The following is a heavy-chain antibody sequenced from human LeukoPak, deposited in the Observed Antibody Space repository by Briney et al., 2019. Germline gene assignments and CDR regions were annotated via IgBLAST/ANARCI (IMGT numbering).Heavy chain of an antibody. D-gene: IGHD2-15*01. Sequence: SQTLSLTCAISGDSVSSNSAAWIWIRQSPSRGLEWLGWTYYRSRWYIDYAVSVKSRITINPDTSKNQFSLQLNSVTPEDTAVYYCARYSRESCIGGNCNSYFFDYWGQGTLVTVSS. J-gene: IGHJ4*02. V-gene: IGHV6-1*01. CDR1: GDSVSSNSAA. CDR2: TYYRSRWYI. CDR3: ARYSRESCIGGNCNSYFFDY.